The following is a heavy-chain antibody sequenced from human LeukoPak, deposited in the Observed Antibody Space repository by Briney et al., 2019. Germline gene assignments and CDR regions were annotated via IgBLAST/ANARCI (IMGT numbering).Heavy chain of an antibody. Sequence: GGSLRLSCAASGFTFSSYSMNWVRQAPGKGLEWVSYMSSSSSTIYYADSVKGRFTISRDNAKNSLYLQMNSLRAEDTAVYYCAREDPYGDYASADYWGQGTLVTVSS. D-gene: IGHD4-17*01. CDR3: AREDPYGDYASADY. CDR1: GFTFSSYS. J-gene: IGHJ4*02. CDR2: MSSSSSTI. V-gene: IGHV3-48*04.